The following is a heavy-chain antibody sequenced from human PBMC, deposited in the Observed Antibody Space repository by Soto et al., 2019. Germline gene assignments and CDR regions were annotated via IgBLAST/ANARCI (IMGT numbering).Heavy chain of an antibody. D-gene: IGHD2-2*01. CDR3: ASPSYWGEGVPAATLRDYGMDV. CDR2: ISAYNGNT. V-gene: IGHV1-18*04. Sequence: ASVKVSCKASGYTFTSYGISWVRQAPGQGLEWMGWISAYNGNTNYTQKLQGRVTMTTDTSTSTAYMELRSLRSDDTAVYYCASPSYWGEGVPAATLRDYGMDVWGQGTTVTVSS. J-gene: IGHJ6*02. CDR1: GYTFTSYG.